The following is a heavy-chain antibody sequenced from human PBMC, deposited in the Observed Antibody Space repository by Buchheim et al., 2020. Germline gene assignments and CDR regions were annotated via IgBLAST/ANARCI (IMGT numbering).Heavy chain of an antibody. CDR2: ISGSGGST. CDR1: GFTFSSYA. J-gene: IGHJ4*02. CDR3: AKDSVVTPWHDYGDYNLFDY. Sequence: EVQLLESGGGLVQPGGSLRLSCAASGFTFSSYAMSWVRQAPGKGLEWVSAISGSGGSTYYADSVKGRFTISRDNSKNTPYLQMNSLRAEDTAVYYCAKDSVVTPWHDYGDYNLFDYWGQGTL. D-gene: IGHD4-17*01. V-gene: IGHV3-23*01.